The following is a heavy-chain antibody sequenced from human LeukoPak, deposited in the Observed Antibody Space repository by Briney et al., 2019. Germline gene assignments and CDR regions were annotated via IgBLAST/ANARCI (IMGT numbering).Heavy chain of an antibody. D-gene: IGHD6-19*01. J-gene: IGHJ4*02. CDR1: GGTFSSYA. Sequence: SVKVSCKASGGTFSSYAISWVRQAPGQGLEWTGGIIPIFGTANYAQKFQGRVTITADESTSTAYMELSSLRSEDTAVYYCARSPLGGGWPYYFDYWGQGTLVTVSS. CDR2: IIPIFGTA. V-gene: IGHV1-69*13. CDR3: ARSPLGGGWPYYFDY.